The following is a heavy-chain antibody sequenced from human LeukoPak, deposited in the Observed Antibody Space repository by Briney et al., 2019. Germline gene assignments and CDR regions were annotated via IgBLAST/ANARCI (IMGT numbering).Heavy chain of an antibody. CDR1: GGSISSYY. V-gene: IGHV4-59*01. CDR2: IYYSGST. D-gene: IGHD3/OR15-3a*01. Sequence: SETLSLTCTVSGGSISSYYWSWIRQPPGKGLEWIGYIYYSGSTNYNPSLKSRVTISVDTSKNQFSLKLSSVTAADTAVYYCAGVDLPYYYYGMDVWGQGTTVTVSS. J-gene: IGHJ6*02. CDR3: AGVDLPYYYYGMDV.